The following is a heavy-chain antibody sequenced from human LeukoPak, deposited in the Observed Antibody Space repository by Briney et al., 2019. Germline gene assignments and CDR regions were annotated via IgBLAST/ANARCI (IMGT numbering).Heavy chain of an antibody. D-gene: IGHD3-10*01. CDR2: INTNTGNP. CDR1: GYTFTSYA. J-gene: IGHJ6*02. V-gene: IGHV7-4-1*02. Sequence: ASVKVSCEASGYTFTSYAMNWVRQAPGQGLEWMGWINTNTGNPTYAQGFTGRFVFSLDTSVSTAYLQISSLKAEDTAVYYCARAITMVRGAHYYYYGMDVWGQGTTVTVSS. CDR3: ARAITMVRGAHYYYYGMDV.